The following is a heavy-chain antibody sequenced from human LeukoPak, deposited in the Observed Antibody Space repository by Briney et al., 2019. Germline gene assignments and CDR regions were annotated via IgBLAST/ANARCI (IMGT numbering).Heavy chain of an antibody. V-gene: IGHV1-18*01. Sequence: ASVKVSCKASGYTFSSYSITWVRQAPGQGLEWMGWISGYNGKTHYAQKLQGRVTMTTDTSTSTAYMELRSLRSDDTAMYYCARVMSPITFGELILLDAFDIWGQGTMVTVSS. CDR2: ISGYNGKT. J-gene: IGHJ3*02. CDR1: GYTFSSYS. CDR3: ARVMSPITFGELILLDAFDI. D-gene: IGHD3-16*02.